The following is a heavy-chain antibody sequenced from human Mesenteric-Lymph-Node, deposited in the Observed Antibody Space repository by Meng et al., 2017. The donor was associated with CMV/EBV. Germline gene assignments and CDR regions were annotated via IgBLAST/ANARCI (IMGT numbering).Heavy chain of an antibody. V-gene: IGHV4-34*01. CDR1: GGSFSGYY. D-gene: IGHD4-23*01. CDR2: INHSGST. CDR3: ARHQRWLKSEGGFNY. Sequence: QVQLQQGCAGLLQPSEALSLTCAVYGGSFSGYYWSWIRQPPGKGLEWIGEINHSGSTNYNPSLKSRVTISVDTSKNQFSLKLSSVTAADTAVYYCARHQRWLKSEGGFNYWGQGTLVTVSS. J-gene: IGHJ4*02.